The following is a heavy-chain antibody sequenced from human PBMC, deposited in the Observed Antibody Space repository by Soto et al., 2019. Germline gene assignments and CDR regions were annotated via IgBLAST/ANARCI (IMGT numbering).Heavy chain of an antibody. Sequence: GGSLRLSCAASGFTFSSYAMSWVRQAPGKGLEWVSAISGSGGSTYYADSVKGRFTISRDNSKNTLYLQMNSLRAEDTAVYYCAKGRLHPLDYYYGMDVWGQGTTVTVSS. J-gene: IGHJ6*02. V-gene: IGHV3-23*01. CDR2: ISGSGGST. CDR1: GFTFSSYA. CDR3: AKGRLHPLDYYYGMDV.